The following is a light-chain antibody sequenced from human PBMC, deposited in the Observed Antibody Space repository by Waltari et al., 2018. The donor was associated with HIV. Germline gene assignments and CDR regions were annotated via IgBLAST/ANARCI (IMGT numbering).Light chain of an antibody. V-gene: IGLV2-14*01. Sequence: QSALTQPASVSGSPGQSLTITCTGTSADIGAYNHVSWYQQYPNGSPKLLIFEVRNRPSGVSGRFSASKSGNTASLTITGLQSDDEADYYCASYTRQISVAFGGGTRVTV. J-gene: IGLJ2*01. CDR2: EVR. CDR3: ASYTRQISVA. CDR1: SADIGAYNH.